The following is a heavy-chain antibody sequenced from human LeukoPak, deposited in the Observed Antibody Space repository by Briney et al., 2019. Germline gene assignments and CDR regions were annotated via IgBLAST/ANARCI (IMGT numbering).Heavy chain of an antibody. CDR2: ISYDGSNT. J-gene: IGHJ4*02. V-gene: IGHV3-30*03. D-gene: IGHD2-21*01. Sequence: PSGGSLRLSCAASGFTFSSYGMTWVRQAPGKGLEWVAVISYDGSNTYNADSVMGRFTISRDNSKNTVNLHMNSLRPEDTAVYYCARGVVIAPQTFDYWGQGTLVTVSS. CDR3: ARGVVIAPQTFDY. CDR1: GFTFSSYG.